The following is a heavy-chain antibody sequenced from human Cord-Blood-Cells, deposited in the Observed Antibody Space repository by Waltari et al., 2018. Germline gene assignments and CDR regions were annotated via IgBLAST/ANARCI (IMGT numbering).Heavy chain of an antibody. CDR2: ISSSSSYI. CDR1: GFTFSSYS. CDR3: ARDQKIKYDFWSGYYINYYYYYMDV. D-gene: IGHD3-3*01. Sequence: EVQLVESGGGLVKPGGSLRLSCAASGFTFSSYSMNWVRQAPGKGLEWVSSISSSSSYIYYADSVKGRFTISRDNAKNSLYLQMNSLRAEDTAVYYCARDQKIKYDFWSGYYINYYYYYMDVWGKGTTVTVSS. V-gene: IGHV3-21*01. J-gene: IGHJ6*03.